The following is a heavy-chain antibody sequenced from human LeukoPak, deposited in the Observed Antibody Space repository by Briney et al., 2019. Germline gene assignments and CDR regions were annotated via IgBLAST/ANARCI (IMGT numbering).Heavy chain of an antibody. CDR1: GYSISSGYY. CDR2: IYHSGST. J-gene: IGHJ4*02. Sequence: SETLSLTCTVSGYSISSGYYWGWIRQPPGKGLEWIGSIYHSGSTYYNPSLKSRVTISVDTSKNQFSLKLSSVTAADTAVYYCARGRIAVAGTYFDYWGQGTLVTVSS. D-gene: IGHD6-19*01. V-gene: IGHV4-38-2*02. CDR3: ARGRIAVAGTYFDY.